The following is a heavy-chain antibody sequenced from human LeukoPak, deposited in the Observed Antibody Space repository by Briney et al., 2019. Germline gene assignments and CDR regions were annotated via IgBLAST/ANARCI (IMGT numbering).Heavy chain of an antibody. CDR2: ITGSSTWT. J-gene: IGHJ2*01. CDR3: ARELVSLGAGYFDL. V-gene: IGHV3-23*01. CDR1: GFTFGTYG. Sequence: GGSLRLSCEASGFTFGTYGMTWVRQAPGKGLEWVSGITGSSTWTYYADSVRGRFTISRDNSKNTLHLQMNNLTADDTAIYYCARELVSLGAGYFDLWGRGTLVTVSS. D-gene: IGHD3-16*01.